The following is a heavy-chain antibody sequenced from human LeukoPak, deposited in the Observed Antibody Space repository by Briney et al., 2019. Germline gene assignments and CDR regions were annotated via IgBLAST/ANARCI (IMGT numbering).Heavy chain of an antibody. V-gene: IGHV5-10-1*01. CDR2: IDPSDSYT. CDR3: ARVLGYSYGWSY. Sequence: GESLKISCKGSGXKFTSYWINWVRQMPGKGLEWMGRIDPSDSYTMYSPSFQGHVTISADKSISTAYLQWSSLKASDSAMYYCARVLGYSYGWSYWGQGTLVTVSS. CDR1: GXKFTSYW. J-gene: IGHJ4*02. D-gene: IGHD5-18*01.